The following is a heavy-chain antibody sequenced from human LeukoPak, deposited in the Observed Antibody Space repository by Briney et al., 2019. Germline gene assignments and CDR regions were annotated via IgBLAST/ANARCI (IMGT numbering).Heavy chain of an antibody. D-gene: IGHD6-13*01. CDR3: AKHKAAAGTVFDY. CDR1: GFTFSSYG. CDR2: ISGSGGST. Sequence: GGSLRLSCAASGFTFSSYGMSWVRQAPGKGLEWVSAISGSGGSTYYADSVKGRFTISRDNSKNTLYLQMNRLRADDTAVYYCAKHKAAAGTVFDYWGQGTLVTVSS. V-gene: IGHV3-23*01. J-gene: IGHJ4*02.